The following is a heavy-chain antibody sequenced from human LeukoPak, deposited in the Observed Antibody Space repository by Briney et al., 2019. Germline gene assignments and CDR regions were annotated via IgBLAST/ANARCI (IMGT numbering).Heavy chain of an antibody. CDR1: GFTFSSYG. CDR2: IRYDGSNK. Sequence: PGGSLRLSCAASGFTFSSYGMHWVRQAPGKGLEWVAFIRYDGSNKYYADSVKGRFTISRDNSKNTLYLQMNSLRAEDTAVYYCAKTGYDSSYYYMDVWGKGTTVTVSS. J-gene: IGHJ6*03. CDR3: AKTGYDSSYYYMDV. D-gene: IGHD3-22*01. V-gene: IGHV3-30*02.